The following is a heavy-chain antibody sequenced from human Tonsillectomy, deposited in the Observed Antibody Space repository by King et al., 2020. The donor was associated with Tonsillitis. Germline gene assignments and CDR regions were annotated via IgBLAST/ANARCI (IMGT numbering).Heavy chain of an antibody. D-gene: IGHD3-3*01. Sequence: VQLVESGGGLVQPGGSLRLSCAASGFTFSTYAMTWVRQAPGKGLEWVSVWSGAGARTYHADSVKGRFTISRDNSKNTLYLQMNSLRAEDTAVYYCAKCPYDFWSGGLYYAMDVWGQGTTVTVSS. CDR2: WSGAGART. V-gene: IGHV3-23*04. J-gene: IGHJ6*02. CDR3: AKCPYDFWSGGLYYAMDV. CDR1: GFTFSTYA.